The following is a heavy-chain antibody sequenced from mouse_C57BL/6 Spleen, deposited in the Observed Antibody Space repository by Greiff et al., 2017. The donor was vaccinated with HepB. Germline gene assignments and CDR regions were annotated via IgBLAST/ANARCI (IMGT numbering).Heavy chain of an antibody. CDR2: IRNKANGYTT. CDR3: ARCMIMDAMDY. V-gene: IGHV7-3*01. D-gene: IGHD2-4*01. Sequence: DVKLVESGGGLVQPGGSLSLSCAASGFTFTDYYMSWVRQPPGKALEWLGFIRNKANGYTTEYSASVKGRFTISRDNAPSILYLQMNALRAEDSATYYCARCMIMDAMDYWGQGTSVTVSS. J-gene: IGHJ4*01. CDR1: GFTFTDYY.